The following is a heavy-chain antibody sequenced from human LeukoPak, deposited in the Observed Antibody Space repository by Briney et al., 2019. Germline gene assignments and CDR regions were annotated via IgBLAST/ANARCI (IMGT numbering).Heavy chain of an antibody. CDR3: ASRFYDFWNGYINFDY. D-gene: IGHD3-3*01. CDR2: IYYSGST. CDR1: GGSISSSSYY. V-gene: IGHV4-39*01. Sequence: SETLSLTCTVSGGSISSSSYYWVWIRQPPGKGLERIGIIYYSGSTYYNPSLKSRVTISVDTSKNQFSLKLSSVTAADTAVYYCASRFYDFWNGYINFDYWGQGTLVTVSS. J-gene: IGHJ4*02.